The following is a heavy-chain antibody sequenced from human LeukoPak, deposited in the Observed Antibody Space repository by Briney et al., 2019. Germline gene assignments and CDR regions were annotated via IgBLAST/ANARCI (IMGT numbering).Heavy chain of an antibody. CDR1: GCTFSTYW. J-gene: IGHJ4*02. V-gene: IGHV3-74*01. Sequence: PGGSLSLSCGASGCTFSTYWWNWVRQAPGKGLVWISRINSDGSGTTYADSVKGRFTTPRDNAKNTLYLQMNSLRAEDTAVYYSASPSGAHYDSSASGYWGQGSLVTVSS. D-gene: IGHD3-22*01. CDR3: ASPSGAHYDSSASGY. CDR2: INSDGSGT.